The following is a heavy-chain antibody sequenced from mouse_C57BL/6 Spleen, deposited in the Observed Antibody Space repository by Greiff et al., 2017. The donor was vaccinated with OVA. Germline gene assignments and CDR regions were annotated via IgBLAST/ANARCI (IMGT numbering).Heavy chain of an antibody. J-gene: IGHJ2*01. Sequence: EVQGVESGGGLVKPGGSLKLSCAASGFTFSSYTMSWVRQTPEKRLEWVATISGGGGNTYYPDSVKGRFTISRDNAKNTLYLQMSSLRSEDTALYYCARLWDVRGFDYWGQGTTLTVSS. CDR1: GFTFSSYT. CDR3: ARLWDVRGFDY. V-gene: IGHV5-9*01. CDR2: ISGGGGNT. D-gene: IGHD4-1*01.